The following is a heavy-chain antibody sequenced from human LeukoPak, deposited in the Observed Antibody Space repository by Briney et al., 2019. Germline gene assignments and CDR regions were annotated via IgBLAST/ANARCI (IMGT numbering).Heavy chain of an antibody. J-gene: IGHJ5*02. CDR2: VIPILDIT. V-gene: IGHV1-69*04. CDR3: ARDRASSGSFNWFDP. D-gene: IGHD6-19*01. CDR1: GGTFSSHA. Sequence: SVKVSCKASGGTFSSHAMNWVRQAPGQGLEWMGGVIPILDITDYAQKFQGRLTITADKSTGTGYMELSSLRSEDSAVYYCARDRASSGSFNWFDPWGQGTLVTVSS.